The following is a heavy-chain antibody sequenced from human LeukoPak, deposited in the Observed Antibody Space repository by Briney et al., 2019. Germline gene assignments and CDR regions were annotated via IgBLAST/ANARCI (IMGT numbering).Heavy chain of an antibody. CDR3: ARAGVRLGYCSSTSCSDYFDY. D-gene: IGHD2-2*01. Sequence: ASVKVSCKASGGTFSSYAISWVRQAPGQGLEWMGGIIPIFGTANYAQKFQGRVTITADKSTSTAYMELSSLRSEDTAVYYCARAGVRLGYCSSTSCSDYFDYWGQGTLVTVSS. CDR1: GGTFSSYA. CDR2: IIPIFGTA. J-gene: IGHJ4*02. V-gene: IGHV1-69*06.